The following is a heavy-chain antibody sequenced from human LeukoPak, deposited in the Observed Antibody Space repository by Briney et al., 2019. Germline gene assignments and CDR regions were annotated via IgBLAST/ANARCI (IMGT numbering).Heavy chain of an antibody. D-gene: IGHD2-21*02. CDR3: ARRDPEGDFDY. J-gene: IGHJ4*02. CDR1: GGSISSYY. CDR2: IYYSGST. Sequence: PSETLSLTCTVSGGSISSYYWSWIRQPPGKGLEWIGYIYYSGSTNYNPSLKSRVTISVDTSENQFSLKLSSVTAADTAVYYCARRDPEGDFDYWGQGTLVTVSS. V-gene: IGHV4-59*01.